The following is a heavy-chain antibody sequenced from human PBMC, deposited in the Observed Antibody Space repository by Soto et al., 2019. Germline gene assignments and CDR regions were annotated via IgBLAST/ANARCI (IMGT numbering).Heavy chain of an antibody. CDR2: IYYSGST. CDR1: GGSISSYY. J-gene: IGHJ4*02. V-gene: IGHV4-59*01. CDR3: ARGYGNFDY. Sequence: SETLSLTCTVSGGSISSYYWSWIRQPPGKGLEWIGYIYYSGSTNYNPSLKSRVTISVDTSKNQFSLKLSSVTAADTAVYYCARGYGNFDYWGQGTLVTVSS. D-gene: IGHD4-17*01.